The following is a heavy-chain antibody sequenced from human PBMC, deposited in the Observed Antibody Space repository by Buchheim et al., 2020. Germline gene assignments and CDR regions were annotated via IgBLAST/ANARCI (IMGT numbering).Heavy chain of an antibody. CDR1: GGTFSSYT. CDR2: IIPILGIA. V-gene: IGHV1-69*08. CDR3: ARDIIAVAGRSYFDY. D-gene: IGHD6-19*01. Sequence: QVQLVQSGAEVKKPGSSVKVSCKASGGTFSSYTISWVRQAPGQGLEWMGRIIPILGIANYAQKFQGRVTITADKPTSTAYMELSSLRSEDTAVYYCARDIIAVAGRSYFDYWGQGTL. J-gene: IGHJ4*02.